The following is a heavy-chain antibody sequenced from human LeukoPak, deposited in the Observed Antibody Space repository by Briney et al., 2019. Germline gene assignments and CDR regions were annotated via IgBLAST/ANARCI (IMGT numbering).Heavy chain of an antibody. V-gene: IGHV3-30*02. D-gene: IGHD3-10*01. CDR1: GFTFSSYG. J-gene: IGHJ4*02. CDR2: IRYDGSNK. CDR3: ATAALLWFGESYYFDY. Sequence: GGSLRLSCAASGFTFSSYGMHWVRQAPGKGLEWVTFIRYDGSNKYYADSVKGRSTISRDNSKNTLYLQMNSLRAEDTAVYYCATAALLWFGESYYFDYWGQGTLVTVSS.